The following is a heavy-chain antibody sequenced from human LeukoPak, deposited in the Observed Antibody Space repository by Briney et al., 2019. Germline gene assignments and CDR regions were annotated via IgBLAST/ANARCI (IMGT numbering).Heavy chain of an antibody. J-gene: IGHJ5*02. CDR2: INSDGGGA. CDR3: ARDVPHNCFDT. CDR1: GITFGNNW. V-gene: IGHV3-74*01. Sequence: GGSLRLSCAASGITFGNNWMHWVRQGPGKGLVWISRINSDGGGAIYADSVKGRFTVSRDNAKNTLYLQMNSLRAEHTAVYYCARDVPHNCFDTWGQGTLVTVSS.